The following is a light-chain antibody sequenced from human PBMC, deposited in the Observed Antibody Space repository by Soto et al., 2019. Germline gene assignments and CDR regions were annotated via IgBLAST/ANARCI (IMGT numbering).Light chain of an antibody. J-gene: IGKJ1*01. CDR3: QEYNTNSRT. Sequence: IQMTQSPSIVSASVGDTVTFTCRASESIYSWLAWYKQKPGKAPQLLIYKTSTLQGGVPSRFSGSGSGAEYTLTISNLQPDDFATYFCQEYNTNSRTFGQGTRVENK. CDR2: KTS. CDR1: ESIYSW. V-gene: IGKV1-5*03.